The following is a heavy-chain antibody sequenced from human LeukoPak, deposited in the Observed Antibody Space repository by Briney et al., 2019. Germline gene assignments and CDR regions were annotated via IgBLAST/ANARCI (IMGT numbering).Heavy chain of an antibody. V-gene: IGHV3-53*05. D-gene: IGHD3-22*01. Sequence: PGGSLRLSCTVSGFTVSSNSMSWVRQAPGKGLEWVSFIYSDNTHYSDSVKGRFAISRDNSKNTLYLQMNSLRSEDTAVYYCARGRSYYYDSSGVNGYWGQGTLVTVSS. CDR2: IYSDNT. CDR1: GFTVSSNS. J-gene: IGHJ4*02. CDR3: ARGRSYYYDSSGVNGY.